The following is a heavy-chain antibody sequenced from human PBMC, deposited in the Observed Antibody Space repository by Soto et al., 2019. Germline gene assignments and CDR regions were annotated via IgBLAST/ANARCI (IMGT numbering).Heavy chain of an antibody. D-gene: IGHD3-3*01. Sequence: GGSLRLSCAASGSTFSGSAMHWVRQASGKGLEWVGRIRSKANSYATAYAASVKGRFTISRDDSKNTAYLQMNSLKTEDTAVYYCTRHVVPYYDFWSGHYGMDVWGQGTTVTVSS. CDR3: TRHVVPYYDFWSGHYGMDV. V-gene: IGHV3-73*01. CDR1: GSTFSGSA. J-gene: IGHJ6*02. CDR2: IRSKANSYAT.